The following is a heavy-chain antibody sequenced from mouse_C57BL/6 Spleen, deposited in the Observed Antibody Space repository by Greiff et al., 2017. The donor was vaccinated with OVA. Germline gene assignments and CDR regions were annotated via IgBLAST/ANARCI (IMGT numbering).Heavy chain of an antibody. Sequence: DVHLVESGGGLVKPGGSLKLSCAASGFTFSSYAMSWVRQTPEKRLEWVATISDGGSYTYYPDNVKGRFTISRDNAKNNLYLQMSHLKSEDTAMYYCARGDYDAMDYWGQGTSVTVSS. CDR3: ARGDYDAMDY. V-gene: IGHV5-4*01. CDR1: GFTFSSYA. J-gene: IGHJ4*01. CDR2: ISDGGSYT.